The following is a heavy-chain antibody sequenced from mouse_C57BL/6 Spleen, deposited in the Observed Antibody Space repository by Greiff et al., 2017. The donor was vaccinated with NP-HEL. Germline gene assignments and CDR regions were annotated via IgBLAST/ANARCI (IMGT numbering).Heavy chain of an antibody. CDR3: ARGKASWYAMDY. CDR1: GYSITSGYD. CDR2: ISYSGST. V-gene: IGHV3-1*01. Sequence: EVKLQQSGPGMVKPSQSLSLTCTVTGYSITSGYDWHWIRHFPGNKLEWMGYISYSGSTNYNPSLKSRISITHDTSKNHFFLKLNSVTTEDTATYYCARGKASWYAMDYWGQGTSVTVSS. J-gene: IGHJ4*01.